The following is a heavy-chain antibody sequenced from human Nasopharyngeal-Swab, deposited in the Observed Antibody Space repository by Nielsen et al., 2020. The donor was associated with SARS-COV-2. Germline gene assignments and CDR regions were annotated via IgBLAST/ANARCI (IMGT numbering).Heavy chain of an antibody. CDR3: ARTQRGGGDSRGYYYYYMDV. CDR2: IYYSGST. J-gene: IGHJ6*03. V-gene: IGHV4-59*12. Sequence: WIRQPPGKGLEWIGYIYYSGSTNYNPSLKSRVTISVDTSKNQFSLKLSSVTAADTAVYYCARTQRGGGDSRGYYYYYMDVWGKGTTVTVSS. D-gene: IGHD4-17*01.